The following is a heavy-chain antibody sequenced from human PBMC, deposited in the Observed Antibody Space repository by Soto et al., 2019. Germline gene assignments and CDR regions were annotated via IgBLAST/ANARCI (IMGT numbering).Heavy chain of an antibody. V-gene: IGHV3-30*03. CDR3: TGEVASGY. Sequence: QVQLVESGGGVVQPGRSLRLSCAASGFTFSSYGMHWVRQAPGKGLELVAVISKDGSVKYYAESVKGRFTISRDNSKNTLYLQMNSLGAEDTAAYYCTGEVASGYWGQGTLVTVSS. J-gene: IGHJ4*02. D-gene: IGHD2-8*02. CDR2: ISKDGSVK. CDR1: GFTFSSYG.